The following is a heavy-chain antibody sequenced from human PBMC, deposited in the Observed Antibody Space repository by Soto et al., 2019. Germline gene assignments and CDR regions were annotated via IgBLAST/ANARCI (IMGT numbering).Heavy chain of an antibody. J-gene: IGHJ4*02. CDR1: GGSISSSSYY. Sequence: XETLSLYSNVSGGSISSSSYYWGWIRQPPGKGLEWIGSIYYSGSTYYNPSLKSRVTISVDTSKNQFSLKLSSVTAADTAVYYCEARYSSGWFGFDYWGQGTLVTVSS. V-gene: IGHV4-39*01. D-gene: IGHD6-19*01. CDR2: IYYSGST. CDR3: EARYSSGWFGFDY.